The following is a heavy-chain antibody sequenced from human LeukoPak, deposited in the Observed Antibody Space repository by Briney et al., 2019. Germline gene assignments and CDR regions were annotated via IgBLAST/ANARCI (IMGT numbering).Heavy chain of an antibody. Sequence: SVKISCKASGGTFSSYAISWVRQAPGQGLEWMGRIIPILGIANYAQKFQGRVTITADKSTTTAYMELSSLRSEDTAVYYCARDRIGVWGQGYCSGGSCYTDAFDIWGQGTMVTVSS. CDR1: GGTFSSYA. V-gene: IGHV1-69*04. J-gene: IGHJ3*02. CDR3: ARDRIGVWGQGYCSGGSCYTDAFDI. D-gene: IGHD2-15*01. CDR2: IIPILGIA.